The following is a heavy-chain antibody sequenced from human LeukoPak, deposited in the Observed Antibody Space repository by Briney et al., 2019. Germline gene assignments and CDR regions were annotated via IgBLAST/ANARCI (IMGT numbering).Heavy chain of an antibody. CDR1: GFTFSGYY. D-gene: IGHD3-16*01. J-gene: IGHJ5*02. CDR3: ARHYGP. V-gene: IGHV4-38-2*01. CDR2: IYDSGST. Sequence: GSLRLSCAASGFTFSGYYMFWVRQVPGKGLEWIGSIYDSGSTYYNPSLKSRVTISVDTSKNQFSLKLNSVTAADTAVYYCARHYGPWGQGTLVTVSS.